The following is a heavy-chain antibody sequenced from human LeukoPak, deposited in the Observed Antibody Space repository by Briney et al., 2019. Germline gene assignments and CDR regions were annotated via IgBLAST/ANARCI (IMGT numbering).Heavy chain of an antibody. Sequence: SETLSLTCTVSGYSISSGYYWGWIRQPPGKGLEWIGSIYHSGSTYYNPSLKSRVTISVDTSKNQFSLKLSSVTAADTAVYYCARDAYSSSSADYWGQGTLVTVSS. D-gene: IGHD6-6*01. J-gene: IGHJ4*02. CDR1: GYSISSGYY. CDR3: ARDAYSSSSADY. CDR2: IYHSGST. V-gene: IGHV4-38-2*02.